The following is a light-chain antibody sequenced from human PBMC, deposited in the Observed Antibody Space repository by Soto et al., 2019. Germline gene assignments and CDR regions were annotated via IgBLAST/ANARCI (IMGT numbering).Light chain of an antibody. CDR3: QQYGTSTQT. V-gene: IGKV3-20*01. CDR1: QSVSSY. J-gene: IGKJ1*01. Sequence: EVVMTQSPATLSVSPGERATLSCRASQSVSSYLLWYQQKPGQAPRLLIYGASSRETGIPDRFSGSGSGTEFTLTISRLEPEDFAVYYCQQYGTSTQTFGQGTKVDIK. CDR2: GAS.